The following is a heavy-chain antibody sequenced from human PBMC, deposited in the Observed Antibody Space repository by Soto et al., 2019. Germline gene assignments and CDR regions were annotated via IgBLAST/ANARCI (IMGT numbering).Heavy chain of an antibody. D-gene: IGHD5-12*01. J-gene: IGHJ4*02. Sequence: QVQLVQSGAEVKKPGSSVKVSCKASGGTFSSYAISWVRQAPGQGLEWMGGIIPIFGTANYAQKFQGRVTITADKSTSTAYMELSSLRSEDTAVYYCARLRGYSGYDYPYYFDYWGQGTLFTVSS. CDR2: IIPIFGTA. CDR1: GGTFSSYA. V-gene: IGHV1-69*06. CDR3: ARLRGYSGYDYPYYFDY.